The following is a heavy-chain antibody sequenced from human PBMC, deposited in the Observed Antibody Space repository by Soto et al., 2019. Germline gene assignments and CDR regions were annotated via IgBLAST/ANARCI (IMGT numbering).Heavy chain of an antibody. CDR1: GFTFSSSS. J-gene: IGHJ4*02. CDR2: ISSSSSTI. CDR3: ARDFEYSSSYYFDY. D-gene: IGHD6-6*01. V-gene: IGHV3-48*02. Sequence: GSRRLSCAASGFTFSSSSMNWVRQAPGKGLWWVSNISSSSSTIYYADSVKGRFTISRDNAKNSLFLQMNSLRDEDKAVYYCARDFEYSSSYYFDYWGQGTLVTVSS.